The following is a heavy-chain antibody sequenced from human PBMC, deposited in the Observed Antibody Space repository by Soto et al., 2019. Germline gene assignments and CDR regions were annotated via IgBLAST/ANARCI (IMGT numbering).Heavy chain of an antibody. D-gene: IGHD2-15*01. V-gene: IGHV3-23*01. CDR2: ISDSGGST. CDR3: AEELVTHCFDY. Sequence: GGSLRLSCAASGFTFSSYAMSWVRQAPGKGLEWVSTISDSGGSTYYADSVKGRFTISRDNSKNTLYLQMNSLRAEDKAVYYCAEELVTHCFDYWGQGTLVTVSS. CDR1: GFTFSSYA. J-gene: IGHJ4*02.